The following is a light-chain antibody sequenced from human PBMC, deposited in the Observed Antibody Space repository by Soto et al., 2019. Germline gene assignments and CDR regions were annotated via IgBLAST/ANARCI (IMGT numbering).Light chain of an antibody. Sequence: QSVLTQPASVSGSPGQSIAISCTGTSSDVGGYNYVSWYQQHPGKAPKLLINDVSNRPSGVSSRFSGSKSGNTASLTISGLQAEDEADYYCSSYTISSTYVFGTRTKVTVL. J-gene: IGLJ1*01. CDR1: SSDVGGYNY. V-gene: IGLV2-14*01. CDR2: DVS. CDR3: SSYTISSTYV.